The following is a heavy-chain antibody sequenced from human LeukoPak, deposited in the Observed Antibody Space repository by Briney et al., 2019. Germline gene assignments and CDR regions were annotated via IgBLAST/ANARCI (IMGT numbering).Heavy chain of an antibody. CDR1: GGSFSGYY. Sequence: PSETLSLTCAVYGGSFSGYYWSWIRQPPGKGLEWIGEINHSGSTNYNPSLKSRVTISVDTSKNQFSLKLSSVTAADTAVYYCARERTNWEYYFDYWGQGTLVTVSS. J-gene: IGHJ4*02. V-gene: IGHV4-34*09. D-gene: IGHD7-27*01. CDR3: ARERTNWEYYFDY. CDR2: INHSGST.